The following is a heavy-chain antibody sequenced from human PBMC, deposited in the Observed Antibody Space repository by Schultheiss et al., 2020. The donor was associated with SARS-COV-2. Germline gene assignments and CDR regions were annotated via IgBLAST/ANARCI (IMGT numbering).Heavy chain of an antibody. V-gene: IGHV3-23*01. CDR1: GFTFSSYG. D-gene: IGHD2-8*02. Sequence: GGSLRLSCAASGFTFSSYGMNWVRQAPGKGLEWVSTISGGADRTFYADSVKGRFTISRDNSKNTLYLHMNSLRADDTATYYCAKVVLTTPRTFDYWGQGTLVPGSS. CDR2: ISGGADRT. CDR3: AKVVLTTPRTFDY. J-gene: IGHJ4*02.